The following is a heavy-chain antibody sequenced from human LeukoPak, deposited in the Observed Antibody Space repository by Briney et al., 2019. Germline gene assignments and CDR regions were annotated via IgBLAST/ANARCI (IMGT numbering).Heavy chain of an antibody. V-gene: IGHV1-2*02. CDR3: ARARFTIFGVVDP. CDR1: GSTFTGYY. D-gene: IGHD3-3*01. Sequence: ASVKVSCKASGSTFTGYYMHWVRPAPGQGLEWMGWINPNSGGTNYAQKFQGRVTMTRDTSISTAYMELSRLRSDDTAVYYCARARFTIFGVVDPWGQGTLVAVSS. J-gene: IGHJ5*02. CDR2: INPNSGGT.